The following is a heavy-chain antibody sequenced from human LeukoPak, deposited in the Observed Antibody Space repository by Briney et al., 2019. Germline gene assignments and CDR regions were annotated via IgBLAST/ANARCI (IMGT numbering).Heavy chain of an antibody. CDR3: AREDYDFWSGYYDYYYYYMDV. J-gene: IGHJ6*03. V-gene: IGHV3-74*01. Sequence: GGSLRLSCAASGFTFSSYWMHWVRHAPGKGLVWVSRINSDGSSTIYADSVKGRFTISRDNAKNTLYLQMNSLRAEDTAVYYCAREDYDFWSGYYDYYYYYMDVWGKGTTVTVSS. CDR2: INSDGSST. CDR1: GFTFSSYW. D-gene: IGHD3-3*01.